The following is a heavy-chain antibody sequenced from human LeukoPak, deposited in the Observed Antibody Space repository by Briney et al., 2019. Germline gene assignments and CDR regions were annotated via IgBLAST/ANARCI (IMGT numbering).Heavy chain of an antibody. V-gene: IGHV4-34*01. D-gene: IGHD1/OR15-1a*01. CDR3: ARVSGLNNFDS. CDR2: INHSGST. Sequence: PSETLSLTCAVYGGPFNDYYWNWLRQPPGKGLEWIGEINHSGSTNYHPSYKSRVTISLDTSQNHFSLKLTSVTAADTAVYYCARVSGLNNFDSWGQGTLVTVSS. CDR1: GGPFNDYY. J-gene: IGHJ4*02.